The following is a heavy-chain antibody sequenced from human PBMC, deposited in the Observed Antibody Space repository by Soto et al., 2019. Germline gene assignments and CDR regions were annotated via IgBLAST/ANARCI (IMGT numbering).Heavy chain of an antibody. CDR3: AKEHGLSSSWFEFDY. CDR2: ISGSGGST. Sequence: EVQLLESGGGLVQPGGSLRLSCAASGFTFSSYAMSWVRQAPGRGLEWVAGISGSGGSTYYADSVKGRFTISRDNSKNTLYLQMNSLRAEDTAVYYCAKEHGLSSSWFEFDYWGQGTLLTVSS. CDR1: GFTFSSYA. J-gene: IGHJ4*02. V-gene: IGHV3-23*01. D-gene: IGHD6-13*01.